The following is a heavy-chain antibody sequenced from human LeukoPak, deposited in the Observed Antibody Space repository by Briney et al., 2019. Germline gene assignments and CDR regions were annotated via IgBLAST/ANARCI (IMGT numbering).Heavy chain of an antibody. CDR2: IDWDDYN. J-gene: IGHJ3*02. CDR1: VFSLSTRGMY. V-gene: IGHV2-70*11. D-gene: IGHD2-15*01. Sequence: ESGPTLVNPPQPLTLTSTFSVFSLSTRGMYGSWISQPPGTALEWLARIDWDDYNYYSTSLKTRLTISKDTSKLQVVLTMTNMDPVDTATYDCARMGPGTDSAFDIWGQGTMVTVSS. CDR3: ARMGPGTDSAFDI.